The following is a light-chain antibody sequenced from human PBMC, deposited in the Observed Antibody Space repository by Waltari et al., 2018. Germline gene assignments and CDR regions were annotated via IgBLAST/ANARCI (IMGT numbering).Light chain of an antibody. CDR2: AII. J-gene: IGKJ2*01. V-gene: IGKV2D-29*02. CDR1: QSLLHRDGKTY. Sequence: EIVMTQTPLSLPVTPGQPASISCKSSQSLLHRDGKTYLYWFLQKPGQSPKLLMYAIIYRFHGVPDRFSGSGSGTDFTLKISRMEADDVGIYYCMQNLEYPYTFGQGTKLEIK. CDR3: MQNLEYPYT.